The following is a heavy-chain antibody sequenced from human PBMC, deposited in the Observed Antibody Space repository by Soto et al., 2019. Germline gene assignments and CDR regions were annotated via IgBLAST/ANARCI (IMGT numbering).Heavy chain of an antibody. CDR2: IYYSGST. D-gene: IGHD6-19*01. V-gene: IGHV4-30-2*03. CDR1: GGSISSGGYS. CDR3: ARAGDSSGPVALGY. J-gene: IGHJ4*02. Sequence: SETLSLTCAVSGGSISSGGYSWSWIRQPPGKGLEWIGYIYYSGSTYYNPSLKSRVTISVDTSKNQFSLKLSSVTAADTAVYYCARAGDSSGPVALGYWGQGTLVTVSS.